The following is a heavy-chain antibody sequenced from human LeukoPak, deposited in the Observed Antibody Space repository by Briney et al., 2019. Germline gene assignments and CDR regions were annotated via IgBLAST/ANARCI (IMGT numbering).Heavy chain of an antibody. Sequence: GGSLRLSCAASGFTGSNNYMSWVRQAPGKGLEWVSAIHSSGGTYYADSVKGRFTISRDNAKNSLYLQMNSLRAEDTAVYYCARVGFYDSSGYRAFGIWGQGTMVTVSS. V-gene: IGHV3-53*01. D-gene: IGHD3-22*01. CDR1: GFTGSNNY. J-gene: IGHJ3*02. CDR3: ARVGFYDSSGYRAFGI. CDR2: IHSSGGT.